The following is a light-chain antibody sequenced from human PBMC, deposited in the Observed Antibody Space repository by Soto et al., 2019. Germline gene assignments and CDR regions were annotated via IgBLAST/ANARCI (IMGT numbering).Light chain of an antibody. Sequence: DIQLTQSPSTLSASVGDRVTITCRASQSISRGLAWYQQKPGKAHKLLLYAAYSLQSGVPSRFTGSGSGTDFTLTISCLQSEDFATYYCQQYYSYPRTVVQGTKVDI. J-gene: IGKJ1*01. CDR1: QSISRG. CDR2: AAY. V-gene: IGKV1-5*01. CDR3: QQYYSYPRT.